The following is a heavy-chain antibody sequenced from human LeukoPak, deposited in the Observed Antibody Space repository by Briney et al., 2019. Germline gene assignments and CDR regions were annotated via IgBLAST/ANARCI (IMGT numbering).Heavy chain of an antibody. CDR3: ARGVVAARFWFDP. V-gene: IGHV4-59*01. D-gene: IGHD6-6*01. J-gene: IGHJ5*02. Sequence: SETLSLTCSVSGGSISSYYWSWIRQPPGKGLEWIGYIYYSGSTNYNPSLKSRVTISVDTSKNQFSLKLSSVTAADTAVYYCARGVVAARFWFDPWGQGTLVTVSS. CDR1: GGSISSYY. CDR2: IYYSGST.